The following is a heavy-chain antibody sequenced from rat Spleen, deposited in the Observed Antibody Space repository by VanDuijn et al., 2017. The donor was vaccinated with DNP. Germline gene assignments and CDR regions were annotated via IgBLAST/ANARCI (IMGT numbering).Heavy chain of an antibody. CDR3: ARGLNYGGYIYSWYFDF. Sequence: EVQFQESGPGLVKSSQSLSLPCSVTGYSITSNYWAWIRTFPRNKMEWMGYINYSGTHSYNPSLRSRISITRDTSKNQFFLQLNSVTTEDTATYYCARGLNYGGYIYSWYFDFWGPGTMVTVSS. CDR2: INYSGTH. J-gene: IGHJ1*01. CDR1: GYSITSNY. V-gene: IGHV3-1*01. D-gene: IGHD1-11*01.